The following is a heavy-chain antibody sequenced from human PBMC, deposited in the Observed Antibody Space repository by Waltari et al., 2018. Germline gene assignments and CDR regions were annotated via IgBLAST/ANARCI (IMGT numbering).Heavy chain of an antibody. V-gene: IGHV3-23*01. J-gene: IGHJ4*02. CDR2: RTGRGTGT. Sequence: DVQLLESGGGLVQPGGSLRLSCAASGFTFTSYALSWVRQAPGKGLWGVSGRTGRGTGTYYTQSVKGRFTISRDNSKNTVYLQMNSLRAEDTALYYCAKDSAVASVNYFDYWGQGALVTVSS. CDR1: GFTFTSYA. CDR3: AKDSAVASVNYFDY.